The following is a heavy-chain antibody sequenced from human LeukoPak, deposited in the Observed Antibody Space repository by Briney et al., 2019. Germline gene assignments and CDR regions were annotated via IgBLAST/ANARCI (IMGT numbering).Heavy chain of an antibody. CDR3: ARDNLGYCSGGSCYSDWFDP. V-gene: IGHV4-59*01. Sequence: PSETLSLTCTVSGGSIRSYYWSWIRQPPGKGLEWIGYIYYSGSTNYNPSLKSRVTISVDTSKNQFSLKLSSVTAADTAVYYCARDNLGYCSGGSCYSDWFDPWGQGTLVTVSS. CDR2: IYYSGST. J-gene: IGHJ5*02. D-gene: IGHD2-15*01. CDR1: GGSIRSYY.